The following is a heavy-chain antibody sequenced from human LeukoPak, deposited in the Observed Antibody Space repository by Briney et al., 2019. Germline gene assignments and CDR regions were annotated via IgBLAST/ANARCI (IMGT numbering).Heavy chain of an antibody. CDR1: GFTFSVYA. D-gene: IGHD1-26*01. CDR2: ISGSRDFI. J-gene: IGHJ4*02. V-gene: IGHV3-21*06. Sequence: GGSLRLSCTASGFTFSVYAMHWVRQVPGEGPEWISSISGSRDFIFYADSVKGRFTISRDNAKNSLYLDMNSLRVEDTAVYFCARALVGAAFDTWGQGALVTISS. CDR3: ARALVGAAFDT.